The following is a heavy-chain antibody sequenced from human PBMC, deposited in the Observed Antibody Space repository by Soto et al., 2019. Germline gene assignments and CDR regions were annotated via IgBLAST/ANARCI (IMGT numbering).Heavy chain of an antibody. CDR2: IDHSGYT. CDR3: ARVRDWFDP. Sequence: QVQLQQWGAGLLKPSETLSLTCAVYGGSFSGYYWNWIRQPPGKGLEWIGEIDHSGYTNYNPSLKSRVTISVRTSKNQFSLRLTAVTAADTAVYYCARVRDWFDPWGQGTLVTVSS. CDR1: GGSFSGYY. J-gene: IGHJ5*02. V-gene: IGHV4-34*01. D-gene: IGHD3-3*01.